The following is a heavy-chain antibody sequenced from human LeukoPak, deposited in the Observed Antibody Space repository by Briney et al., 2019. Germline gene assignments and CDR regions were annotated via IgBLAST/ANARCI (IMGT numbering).Heavy chain of an antibody. Sequence: GGSLRLSCAASGFTFSSYSMNWVRQAPGKGLEWVSSISSSSSYIYYADSVKGRFTISRDNAKNSLYLQMNSLRAEDTALYYCAKDISHSGYGKSFDYWGQGTLVTVSS. D-gene: IGHD5-12*01. V-gene: IGHV3-21*04. CDR3: AKDISHSGYGKSFDY. CDR1: GFTFSSYS. J-gene: IGHJ4*02. CDR2: ISSSSSYI.